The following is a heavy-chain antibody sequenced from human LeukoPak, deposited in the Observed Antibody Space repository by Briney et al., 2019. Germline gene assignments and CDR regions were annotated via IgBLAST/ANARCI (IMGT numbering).Heavy chain of an antibody. CDR3: ARMGGSYYFDY. J-gene: IGHJ4*02. CDR1: GGSISSYY. D-gene: IGHD1-26*01. V-gene: IGHV4-59*08. CDR2: IYYSGST. Sequence: PSETLSLTCTVSGGSISSYYWSWIRQPPGKGLEWIGYIYYSGSTNYNPSLKSRVTISVDTPKNQFSLKLSSVTAADTAVYYCARMGGSYYFDYWGQGTLVTVSS.